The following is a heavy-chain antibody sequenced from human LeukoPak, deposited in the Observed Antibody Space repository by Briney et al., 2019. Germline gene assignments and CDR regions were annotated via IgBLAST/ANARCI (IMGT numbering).Heavy chain of an antibody. D-gene: IGHD3-22*01. V-gene: IGHV1-46*01. Sequence: ASVKVSRKASGYTFTSYYMHWVRQAPGQGLEWMGIINPSGGSTSYAQKFQGRVTMTRDTSTSTVYMELSSLRSEDTAVYYCARDCSGRDSSGYQDGFDYWGQGTLVTVSS. J-gene: IGHJ4*02. CDR1: GYTFTSYY. CDR3: ARDCSGRDSSGYQDGFDY. CDR2: INPSGGST.